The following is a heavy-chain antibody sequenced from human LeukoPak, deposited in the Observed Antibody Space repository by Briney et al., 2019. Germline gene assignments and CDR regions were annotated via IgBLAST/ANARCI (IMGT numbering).Heavy chain of an antibody. CDR1: GGSFSGYY. D-gene: IGHD4-17*01. CDR3: ARLYGDYVDTTTFDY. CDR2: INHSGST. J-gene: IGHJ4*02. Sequence: SETLSLTCAVYGGSFSGYYWSWIRQPPGKGLEWIGEINHSGSTNYNPSLKSRVTISVDTSKNQFSLKLSSVTAADTAVYYCARLYGDYVDTTTFDYWGQGTLVTVSS. V-gene: IGHV4-34*01.